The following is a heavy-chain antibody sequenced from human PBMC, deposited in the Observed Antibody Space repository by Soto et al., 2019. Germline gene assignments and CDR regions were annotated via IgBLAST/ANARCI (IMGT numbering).Heavy chain of an antibody. Sequence: GGSLRLSCAASGFTFSSYWMSWVRQAPGKGLEWMANIKQDGSEKYYVDSVKGRFTISRDNAKNSLYLQMNSLRAEDTAVYYCARDGDDYDFWSGPFSWGQGTLVTISS. CDR3: ARDGDDYDFWSGPFS. CDR1: GFTFSSYW. D-gene: IGHD3-3*01. V-gene: IGHV3-7*01. CDR2: IKQDGSEK. J-gene: IGHJ5*02.